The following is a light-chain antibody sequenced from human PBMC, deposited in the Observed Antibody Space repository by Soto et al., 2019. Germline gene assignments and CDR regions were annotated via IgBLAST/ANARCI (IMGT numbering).Light chain of an antibody. Sequence: EIVLTQSPATLSLSPGERATLSCRASQSVSSYLAWYQQKPGQAPRLLIYDASNRATGIPARFSGSGSGTGFTLTISSLEPEDFAVYYCQQRSNWPPALTFGGGTKVEIK. CDR2: DAS. CDR3: QQRSNWPPALT. J-gene: IGKJ4*01. V-gene: IGKV3-11*01. CDR1: QSVSSY.